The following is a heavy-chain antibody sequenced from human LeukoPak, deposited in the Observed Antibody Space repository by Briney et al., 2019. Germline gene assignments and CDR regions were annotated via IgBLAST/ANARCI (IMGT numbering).Heavy chain of an antibody. CDR1: GFTFSSYA. CDR2: ISGSGGST. J-gene: IGHJ6*03. CDR3: ARDQSDFWSIGYYYMDV. Sequence: PGGSLRLSCAASGFTFSSYAMSWVRQAPGEGLEWVSAISGSGGSTYYADSVKGRFTISRDYSKNTLYLQMNSLRAEDTAVYYCARDQSDFWSIGYYYMDVWGKGTTVTVSS. D-gene: IGHD3-3*01. V-gene: IGHV3-23*01.